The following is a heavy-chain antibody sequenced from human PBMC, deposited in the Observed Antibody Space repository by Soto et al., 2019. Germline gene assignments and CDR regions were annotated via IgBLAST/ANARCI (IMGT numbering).Heavy chain of an antibody. CDR3: ARSGENPLDY. CDR1: GYAFPHYV. D-gene: IGHD1-26*01. J-gene: IGHJ1*01. CDR2: STHTGNT. V-gene: IGHV1-18*01. Sequence: ASVKVSCKTSGYAFPHYVINWVRQAPGHGLEWMGFSTHTGNTNYAQNFQGRVVLTTDTSTSTAYMEVTRLRSDDTAVYYCARSGENPLDYWGQGTPVTVSS.